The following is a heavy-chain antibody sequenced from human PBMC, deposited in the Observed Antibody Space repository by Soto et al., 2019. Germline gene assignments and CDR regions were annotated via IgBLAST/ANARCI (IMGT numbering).Heavy chain of an antibody. Sequence: GGSLKISCKGSGYSFSNYWIGWVRQMPGKGLEWMGIIYPGDSETRYSPSFQVQVTISADKSISTAYLQWSSLKASDAAMYYCARRGSSSSYYSYGMDFWGQGTTGTAP. CDR1: GYSFSNYW. J-gene: IGHJ6*02. CDR3: ARRGSSSSYYSYGMDF. V-gene: IGHV5-51*01. D-gene: IGHD6-6*01. CDR2: IYPGDSET.